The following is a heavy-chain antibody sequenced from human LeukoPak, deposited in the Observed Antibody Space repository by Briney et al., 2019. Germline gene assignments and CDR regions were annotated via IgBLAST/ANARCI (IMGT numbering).Heavy chain of an antibody. CDR1: GYTFTSYG. CDR2: ISAYNGNT. Sequence: ASVKVSCKASGYTFTSYGISRVRQAPGQGLEWMGWISAYNGNTNYAQKLQGRVTTTTDTSTSTAYMELRSLRSDDTAVYYCARDLNWGAAASWLDYWGQGTLVTVSS. V-gene: IGHV1-18*04. J-gene: IGHJ4*02. D-gene: IGHD6-13*01. CDR3: ARDLNWGAAASWLDY.